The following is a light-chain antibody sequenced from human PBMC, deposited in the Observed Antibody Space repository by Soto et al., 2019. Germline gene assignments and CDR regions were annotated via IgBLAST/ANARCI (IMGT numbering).Light chain of an antibody. V-gene: IGLV2-14*03. CDR1: SSDVGGYNY. J-gene: IGLJ1*01. CDR3: NSYTSSGTYV. Sequence: QSALTQPASVSGSPGQSITISCTGSSSDVGGYNYVSWYQHLPGKAPELMIYDVSNRPSGVSNRFSGSKSGNTASLTISGLQAEDEADHYCNSYTSSGTYVFGTGTKVTVL. CDR2: DVS.